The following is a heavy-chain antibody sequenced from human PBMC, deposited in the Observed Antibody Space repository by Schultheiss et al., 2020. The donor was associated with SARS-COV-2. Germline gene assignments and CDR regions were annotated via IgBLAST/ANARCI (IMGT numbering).Heavy chain of an antibody. CDR2: IIPIFGTA. Sequence: SVKVSCKASGYTFTGYYMHWVRQAPGQGLEWMGGIIPIFGTANYAQKFQGRVTITADESTSTAYMELSSLRSEDTAVYYCARVFCSSTSCYSSAWGMDVWGQGTTVTVSS. CDR3: ARVFCSSTSCYSSAWGMDV. CDR1: GYTFTGYY. V-gene: IGHV1-69*13. D-gene: IGHD2-2*01. J-gene: IGHJ6*02.